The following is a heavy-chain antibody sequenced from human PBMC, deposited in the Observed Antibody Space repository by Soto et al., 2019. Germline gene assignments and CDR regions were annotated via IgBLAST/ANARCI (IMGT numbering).Heavy chain of an antibody. CDR2: INAYNGNT. CDR1: GYRFTSYG. Sequence: ASVKVSCKASGYRFTSYGIGWVRQAPGQGLEWMGWINAYNGNTNYAQNLQGRVTLTTDTSTSTAYMELRSLRSNDTAVYYCAMVDVYVTPSPQDVWGQGTTVTVSS. CDR3: AMVDVYVTPSPQDV. J-gene: IGHJ6*02. V-gene: IGHV1-18*01. D-gene: IGHD3-16*01.